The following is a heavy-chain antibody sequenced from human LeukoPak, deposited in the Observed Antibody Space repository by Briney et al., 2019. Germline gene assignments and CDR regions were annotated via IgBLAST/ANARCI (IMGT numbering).Heavy chain of an antibody. J-gene: IGHJ5*02. D-gene: IGHD3-22*01. CDR2: INPNSGGT. CDR1: GYTFSGYY. Sequence: GASVKVSCKASGYTFSGYYMHWVRQAPGQGLEWMGWINPNSGGTNYAQKFQGRVTMTRDSSISTAYMELSRLRSDDTAVYYCARVAHYYDSSGLVDPWGQGTLVTVSS. V-gene: IGHV1-2*02. CDR3: ARVAHYYDSSGLVDP.